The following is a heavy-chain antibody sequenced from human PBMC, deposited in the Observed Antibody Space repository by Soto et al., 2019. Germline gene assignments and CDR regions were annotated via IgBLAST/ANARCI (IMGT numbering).Heavy chain of an antibody. Sequence: QVQLVQSGAEVKKAGASVKVSCKASGYTFVSYVISWVRQAPGQGLEWMGWVSAYNGNTNYAQNLQGRVTMTTDTSTSTAYMELRSLRSDDTAVYYCARGSDTVTTDWFDPWGQGTLVTVYS. CDR3: ARGSDTVTTDWFDP. J-gene: IGHJ5*02. CDR2: VSAYNGNT. CDR1: GYTFVSYV. V-gene: IGHV1-18*01. D-gene: IGHD4-4*01.